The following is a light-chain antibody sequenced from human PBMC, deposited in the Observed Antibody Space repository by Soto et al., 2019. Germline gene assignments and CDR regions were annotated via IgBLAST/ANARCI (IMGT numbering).Light chain of an antibody. CDR1: SSVVGGYNY. J-gene: IGLJ3*02. Sequence: QSALTQPASVSGSPGQSITISCTGTSSVVGGYNYVSWYQQHPGKAPKLKLYEVSNRPSGVSNRFSGSKSGNTASLTISWLQAEDEAEYDCSSYTSSSTWVFGGGTKLTVL. V-gene: IGLV2-14*01. CDR2: EVS. CDR3: SSYTSSSTWV.